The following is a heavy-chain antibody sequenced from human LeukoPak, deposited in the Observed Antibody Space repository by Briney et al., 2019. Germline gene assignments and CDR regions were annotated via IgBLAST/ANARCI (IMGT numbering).Heavy chain of an antibody. J-gene: IGHJ4*02. Sequence: SETLSLTCTVSGGSISSSGYYGGWIRQPPGEGLEWIGSIYCSGSTFYNPSLKSRVTISGDTSKNQFSLNLSSVTAADTAVYYCARNRDDYGDYYEGYYFDYWGQGTLVTVSP. CDR3: ARNRDDYGDYYEGYYFDY. CDR1: GGSISSSGYY. D-gene: IGHD4-17*01. V-gene: IGHV4-39*07. CDR2: IYCSGST.